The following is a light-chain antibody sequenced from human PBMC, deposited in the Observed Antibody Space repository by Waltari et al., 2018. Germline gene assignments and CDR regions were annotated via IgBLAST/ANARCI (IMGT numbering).Light chain of an antibody. Sequence: SYDLTQPPSVSVSPGQTASISCSGDKLGDKYTAWYQQKAGQPPFLVIYNDGERPSEIPERFSGSNSGNTATLTISGAQAMDEAVYFCQARDNNSVFFGGGTKLTVL. V-gene: IGLV3-1*01. J-gene: IGLJ2*01. CDR1: KLGDKY. CDR2: NDG. CDR3: QARDNNSVF.